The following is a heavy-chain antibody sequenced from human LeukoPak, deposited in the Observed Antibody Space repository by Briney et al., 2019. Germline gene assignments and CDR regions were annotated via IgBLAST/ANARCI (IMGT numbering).Heavy chain of an antibody. CDR3: ARTRSGYSYGLTDAFDI. CDR1: GFTFSSYA. Sequence: GGSLRLSCAASGFTFSSYAMHWGRQAPGKGLEWVAVISYDGSNKYYADSVKGRFTISRDNSKNTLYLQMNSLRAEDTAVYYCARTRSGYSYGLTDAFDIWGQGTMVTVSS. CDR2: ISYDGSNK. J-gene: IGHJ3*02. V-gene: IGHV3-30-3*01. D-gene: IGHD5-18*01.